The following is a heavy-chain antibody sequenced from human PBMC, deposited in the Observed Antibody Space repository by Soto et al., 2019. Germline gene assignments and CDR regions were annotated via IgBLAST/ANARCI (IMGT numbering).Heavy chain of an antibody. Sequence: GGSLRLSCAASGFTFSSNAMSWVRQAPGEGLEWVSAISGSGGSTYYADSVKGRFTISRDNSKNTLYLQMNSLRAEDTAVYYCAKYGSGSYYLGQFDYWGQGTLVTVSS. V-gene: IGHV3-23*01. CDR3: AKYGSGSYYLGQFDY. CDR1: GFTFSSNA. D-gene: IGHD3-10*01. CDR2: ISGSGGST. J-gene: IGHJ4*02.